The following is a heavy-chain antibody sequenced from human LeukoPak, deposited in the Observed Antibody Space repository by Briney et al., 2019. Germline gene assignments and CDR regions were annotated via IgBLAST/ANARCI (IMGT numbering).Heavy chain of an antibody. Sequence: SMKVSCKASGGTFSSYAISWVRQAPGQGLEWMGGIIPIFGTANYAQKFQGRVTITAAESTSTAYMELSSLRSEDTAVYYCARCSLSGYDFWSGYYLDYWGQGTLATVSS. V-gene: IGHV1-69*13. CDR3: ARCSLSGYDFWSGYYLDY. CDR2: IIPIFGTA. CDR1: GGTFSSYA. J-gene: IGHJ4*02. D-gene: IGHD3-3*01.